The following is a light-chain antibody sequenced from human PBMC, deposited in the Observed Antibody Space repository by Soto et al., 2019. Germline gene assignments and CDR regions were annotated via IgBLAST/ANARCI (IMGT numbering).Light chain of an antibody. CDR1: QTISSW. J-gene: IGKJ1*01. Sequence: DIQMTQSPSTLSGSVGDRVTITCLASQTISSWLAWYQQKPGKAPKLRIYKASTLKSGVPSRFSGSGSGTECTLAISILQPADFAPYSCPHYNSYAEAFGQGTKVDLK. V-gene: IGKV1-5*03. CDR2: KAS. CDR3: PHYNSYAEA.